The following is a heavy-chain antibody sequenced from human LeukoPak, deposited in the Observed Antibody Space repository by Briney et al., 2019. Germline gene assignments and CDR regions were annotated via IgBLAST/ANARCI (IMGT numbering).Heavy chain of an antibody. Sequence: QPGGSLRLSCAASGFNFNDYAMHWVRQAPGKGLEWVSGISWNSGSLGYAGSVKGRFTVSRDNAKNSLYLQMNSLRAEDMALYYCVKRETAVAGGAFDYWGQGTLVTVSS. CDR2: ISWNSGSL. J-gene: IGHJ4*02. V-gene: IGHV3-9*03. D-gene: IGHD6-19*01. CDR1: GFNFNDYA. CDR3: VKRETAVAGGAFDY.